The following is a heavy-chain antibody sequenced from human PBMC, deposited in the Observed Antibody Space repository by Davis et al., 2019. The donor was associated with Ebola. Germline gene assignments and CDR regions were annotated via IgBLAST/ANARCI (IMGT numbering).Heavy chain of an antibody. CDR3: SRDAREMATNY. J-gene: IGHJ4*02. D-gene: IGHD5-24*01. CDR1: GFTFSGYW. Sequence: HTGGSLRLSCAASGFTFSGYWMHWVRQAPGKGLVWVSRINSDGSRTDYADSVKGRFTISRDNAKNTLYLQMNSLRADDTAVYFCSRDAREMATNYWGQGTLVTVSS. CDR2: INSDGSRT. V-gene: IGHV3-74*01.